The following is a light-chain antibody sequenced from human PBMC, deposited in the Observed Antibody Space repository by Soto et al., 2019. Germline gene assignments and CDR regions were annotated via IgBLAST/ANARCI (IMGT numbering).Light chain of an antibody. CDR2: AAS. CDR1: QSISSW. CDR3: QQGDSFPIT. J-gene: IGKJ5*01. V-gene: IGKV1-12*01. Sequence: IQMTQSPSSVSASVGDRVTITCRASQSISSWLGWYQQKPGTVPKLLIYAASSLQSGVPSRVSGSGAGTEFTLTITSLQPEDFGTYYCQQGDSFPITFGQGTRLEIK.